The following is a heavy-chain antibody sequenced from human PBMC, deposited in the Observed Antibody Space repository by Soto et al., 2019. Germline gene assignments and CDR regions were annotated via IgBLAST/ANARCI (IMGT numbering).Heavy chain of an antibody. V-gene: IGHV1-46*01. Sequence: GASVKVSCKASGYTFTSYYMHWVRQAPGQGLEWMGTINPSGGSTSYVQKFQGRVTMTRDTSTSTVYMELSSLRSEDTAVYYCARGGSSSWPYYYGMDVWGQGTTDTAP. CDR2: INPSGGST. J-gene: IGHJ6*02. CDR3: ARGGSSSWPYYYGMDV. D-gene: IGHD6-13*01. CDR1: GYTFTSYY.